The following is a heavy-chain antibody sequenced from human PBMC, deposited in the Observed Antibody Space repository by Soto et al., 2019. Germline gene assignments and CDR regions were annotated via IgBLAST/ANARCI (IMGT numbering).Heavy chain of an antibody. CDR2: SRDKAQGYST. CDR1: GFTLSDHY. V-gene: IGHV3-72*01. J-gene: IGHJ4*02. Sequence: GSLRLSCAGSGFTLSDHYIDWVRQAPGKGLEWVGRSRDKAQGYSTAYAASVKGRFTTSRDESKNSVYLQMNSLKTEDTAVYYCARVGATTWYWGQGTLVTVSS. CDR3: ARVGATTWY. D-gene: IGHD1-26*01.